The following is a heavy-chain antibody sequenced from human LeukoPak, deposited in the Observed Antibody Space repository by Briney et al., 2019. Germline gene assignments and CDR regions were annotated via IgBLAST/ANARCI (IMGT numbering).Heavy chain of an antibody. CDR1: GYSFATYW. CDR2: IYPGDSDV. Sequence: GESLKISCKGSGYSFATYWIGWVRQMPRKGLEWMGIIYPGDSDVRYSPPFQGQVTISVDKSISTAYLQWSSLKASDSAMYYCARLGSMNWFDPWGQGTLVTVSS. D-gene: IGHD1-26*01. CDR3: ARLGSMNWFDP. V-gene: IGHV5-51*01. J-gene: IGHJ5*02.